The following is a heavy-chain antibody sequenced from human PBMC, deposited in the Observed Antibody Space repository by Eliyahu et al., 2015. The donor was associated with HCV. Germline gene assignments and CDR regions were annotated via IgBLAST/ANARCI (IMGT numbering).Heavy chain of an antibody. CDR2: IHXSGST. J-gene: IGHJ5*02. Sequence: QVQLQESGPGLVKPSXTLSLTCTVXGXSTXSYYWSWVRQPPGKGLEWIGYIHXSGSTNYNPSLKSRVTMSLDTSKNQFSLSLTSMTAADTAVYYCASGGGGIAVTGTGGWFDPWGQGTLVTVSS. V-gene: IGHV4-59*01. CDR3: ASGGGGIAVTGTGGWFDP. CDR1: GXSTXSYY. D-gene: IGHD6-19*01.